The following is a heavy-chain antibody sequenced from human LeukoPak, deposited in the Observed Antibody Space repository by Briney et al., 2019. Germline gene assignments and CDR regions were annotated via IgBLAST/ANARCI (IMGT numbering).Heavy chain of an antibody. CDR2: IIPILGIA. J-gene: IGHJ3*02. Sequence: SVKVSCKASGGTFSSYAISWVRQAPGQGLEWMGRIIPILGIANYAQKFQGRVTITADKSTSTAYMELSSLRSEDTAVYYCATDSRIAARAFDIWGQGTMVTVSS. CDR3: ATDSRIAARAFDI. CDR1: GGTFSSYA. V-gene: IGHV1-69*04. D-gene: IGHD6-13*01.